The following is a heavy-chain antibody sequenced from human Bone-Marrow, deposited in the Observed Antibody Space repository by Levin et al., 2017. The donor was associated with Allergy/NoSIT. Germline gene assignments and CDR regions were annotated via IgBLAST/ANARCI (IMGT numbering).Heavy chain of an antibody. V-gene: IGHV3-33*01. Sequence: PGGSLRLSCAASGFTFSSYGMHWVRQAPGKGLEWVAVIWYDGSNKYYADSVKGRFTISRDNSKNTLYLQMNSLRAEDTAVYYCARAGYDFWSGYDYWGQGTLVTVSS. CDR2: IWYDGSNK. CDR1: GFTFSSYG. D-gene: IGHD3-3*01. J-gene: IGHJ4*02. CDR3: ARAGYDFWSGYDY.